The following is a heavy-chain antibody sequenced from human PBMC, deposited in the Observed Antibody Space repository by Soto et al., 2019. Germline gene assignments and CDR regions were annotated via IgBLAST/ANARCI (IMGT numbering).Heavy chain of an antibody. CDR3: ASGGVDSSSCFDP. CDR2: IYYSGST. D-gene: IGHD6-13*01. CDR1: GGSISSGDYY. V-gene: IGHV4-30-4*01. Sequence: PSETLSLTCTVSGGSISSGDYYWSWIRQPPGKGLEWIGYIYYSGSTYYNPSLKSRVTISVDTSKNQFSLKLSSVTAADTAVYYCASGGVDSSSCFDPWRQRTLVTVSS. J-gene: IGHJ5*02.